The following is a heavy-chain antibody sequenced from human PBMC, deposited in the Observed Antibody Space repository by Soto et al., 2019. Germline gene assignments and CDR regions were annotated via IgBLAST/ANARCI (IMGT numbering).Heavy chain of an antibody. Sequence: GGSLRLSCAASGFTFSSYAMSWVRQAPGKGLEWVSAISGSGGSTYYADSVKGRFTISRDNSKDKLYLQMNSLRAEDTAVYYCGRLVITMVWRPSDDWGQGTLVTVS. V-gene: IGHV3-23*01. D-gene: IGHD3-10*01. CDR3: GRLVITMVWRPSDD. J-gene: IGHJ4*02. CDR2: ISGSGGST. CDR1: GFTFSSYA.